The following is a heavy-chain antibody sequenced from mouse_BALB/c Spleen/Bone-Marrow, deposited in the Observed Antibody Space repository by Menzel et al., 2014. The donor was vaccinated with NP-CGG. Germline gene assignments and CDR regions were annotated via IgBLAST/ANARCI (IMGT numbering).Heavy chain of an antibody. CDR3: VRHITTVVADY. J-gene: IGHJ2*01. D-gene: IGHD1-1*01. CDR1: GFTFSSYA. Sequence: EVQRVESGGGLVKPGGSLKLSCAASGFTFSSYAMSWVRQTPEKRLEWVATISSGGSYTYYPDSVKGRFTISRDNAKNTLYLQMSSLRSEDTAMYYCVRHITTVVADYWGQGTTLTVSS. V-gene: IGHV5-9-3*01. CDR2: ISSGGSYT.